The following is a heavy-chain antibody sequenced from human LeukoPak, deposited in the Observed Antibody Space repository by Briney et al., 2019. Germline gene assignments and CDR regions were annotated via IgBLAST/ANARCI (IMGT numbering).Heavy chain of an antibody. V-gene: IGHV3-33*06. J-gene: IGHJ4*02. CDR1: GCTFSSYD. CDR3: AKASLYSSGWHAFDY. Sequence: PGGSLRLSCAASGCTFSSYDMHWVRQAPGKGLEWVAVIWYDGSNKYYADSVKGRFTISRDNSKNTLYLQMNSLRAEDTAVYYCAKASLYSSGWHAFDYWGQGTLVTVSS. D-gene: IGHD6-19*01. CDR2: IWYDGSNK.